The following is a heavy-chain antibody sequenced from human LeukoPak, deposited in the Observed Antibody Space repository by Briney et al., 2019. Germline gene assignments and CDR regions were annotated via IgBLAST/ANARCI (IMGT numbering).Heavy chain of an antibody. J-gene: IGHJ4*02. CDR2: ISSSSRTI. CDR3: ARAGGSSSWDPFDY. V-gene: IGHV3-48*01. Sequence: GGSLRLSCAASGCTFSTYNMNWVRQAPGKGLEWVSYISSSSRTILYADSLKGRFTISRDNAKNSLYLQMNSLRAEDTAVYYCARAGGSSSWDPFDYWGQGTLVTVSS. D-gene: IGHD6-13*01. CDR1: GCTFSTYN.